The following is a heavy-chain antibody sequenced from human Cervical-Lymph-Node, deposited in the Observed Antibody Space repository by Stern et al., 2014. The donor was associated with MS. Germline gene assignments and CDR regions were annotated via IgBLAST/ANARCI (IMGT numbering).Heavy chain of an antibody. V-gene: IGHV4-61*02. CDR2: LSASGTT. J-gene: IGHJ4*02. Sequence: QVQLQESGPGLVKPSQTLSLTCTVSGGSISRDNYHWTWIRQAAGKGLQWVGRLSASGTTTYNPSLKSRVTISVDGSTNQFSLKVSSVTAADTAVYYCASWGTARPRFDYWGQGALVTVSS. CDR3: ASWGTARPRFDY. CDR1: GGSISRDNYH. D-gene: IGHD6-6*01.